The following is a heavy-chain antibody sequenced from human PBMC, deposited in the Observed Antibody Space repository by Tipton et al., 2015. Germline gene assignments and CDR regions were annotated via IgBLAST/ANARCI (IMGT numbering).Heavy chain of an antibody. Sequence: TLSLTCTVSGGSISSGGYYWSWIRQHPGKGLEWIGYIYYSGSTYYNPSLKSRVTISVDTSKNQFSLKLSSVTAADTAVYYCARGGPFYDSSGYWVYWGQGTLVTVSS. J-gene: IGHJ4*02. D-gene: IGHD3-22*01. CDR2: IYYSGST. CDR3: ARGGPFYDSSGYWVY. CDR1: GGSISSGGYY. V-gene: IGHV4-31*03.